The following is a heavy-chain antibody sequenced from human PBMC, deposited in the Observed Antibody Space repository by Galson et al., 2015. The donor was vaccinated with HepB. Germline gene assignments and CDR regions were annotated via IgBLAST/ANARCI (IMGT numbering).Heavy chain of an antibody. CDR3: ARDLGSGWSYYYYYGMDV. J-gene: IGHJ6*02. Sequence: SVKVSCKASGYTFTSYGISWVRQAPGQGLEWMGWISAYNGNTNYAQKLQGRVTMTTDTSTSTAYMELRSLRSDDTAVYYCARDLGSGWSYYYYYGMDVWGQGTTVTVSS. CDR2: ISAYNGNT. V-gene: IGHV1-18*01. CDR1: GYTFTSYG. D-gene: IGHD6-19*01.